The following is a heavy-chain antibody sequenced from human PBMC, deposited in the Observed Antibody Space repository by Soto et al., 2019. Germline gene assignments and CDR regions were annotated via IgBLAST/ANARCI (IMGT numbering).Heavy chain of an antibody. Sequence: SETLSLTCAVYGGSMISYYWSWIRQPPGRGLEWIGFIYYAGSTKYNPSLNSRVTISVDTSKNQFSLTVTSVTAADTAVYYCASGAHYIWNGWGQGTLVTVSS. J-gene: IGHJ4*02. CDR1: GGSMISYY. CDR2: IYYAGST. CDR3: ASGAHYIWNG. D-gene: IGHD3-9*01. V-gene: IGHV4-59*12.